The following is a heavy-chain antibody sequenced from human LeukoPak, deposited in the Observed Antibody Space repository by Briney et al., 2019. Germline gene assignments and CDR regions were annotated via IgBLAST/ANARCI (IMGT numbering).Heavy chain of an antibody. CDR2: VIPSGGIT. CDR3: AREAVGTAFFDY. J-gene: IGHJ4*02. D-gene: IGHD4-23*01. Sequence: ASVKVSCKASGYPFTSYYIHWVRQAPGQGLEWMGIVIPSGGITAYSQNFQGRVTMTRDTSTSTVYMELSSLRSDDTAVYYCAREAVGTAFFDYWGQGTLVTVSS. CDR1: GYPFTSYY. V-gene: IGHV1-46*01.